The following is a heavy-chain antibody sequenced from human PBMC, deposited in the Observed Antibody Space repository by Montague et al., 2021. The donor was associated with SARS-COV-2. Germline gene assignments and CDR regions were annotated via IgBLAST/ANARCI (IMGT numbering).Heavy chain of an antibody. CDR3: ARDGSLRFDILIGPHHYYYGMDV. Sequence: SETLSLTCTVSGGSISSSSYYWGWIRQPPGKGLEWIGSIYYSGSTYYNPSLKSRVTISVDTSKDQFSLKLSSVTAADTAVYYCARDGSLRFDILIGPHHYYYGMDVWGQGTTVTVSS. D-gene: IGHD3-9*01. V-gene: IGHV4-39*07. CDR1: GGSISSSSYY. J-gene: IGHJ6*02. CDR2: IYYSGST.